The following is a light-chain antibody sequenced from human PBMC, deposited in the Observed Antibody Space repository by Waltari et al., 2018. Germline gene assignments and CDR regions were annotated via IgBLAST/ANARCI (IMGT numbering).Light chain of an antibody. Sequence: QSALTQPAPVSGSPGQSITISCTGTSSDVGTYNLVSWYHHHPGKAPKLMIYESTKRPSGVSNRISGSKSGITASLTISGLQAEDEADYYCCSFAGSGPHVVFGGGTKLTVL. CDR2: EST. CDR1: SSDVGTYNL. J-gene: IGLJ2*01. CDR3: CSFAGSGPHVV. V-gene: IGLV2-23*01.